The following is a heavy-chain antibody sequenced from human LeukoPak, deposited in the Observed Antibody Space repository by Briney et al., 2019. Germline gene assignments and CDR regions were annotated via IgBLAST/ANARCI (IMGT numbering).Heavy chain of an antibody. D-gene: IGHD2-2*01. CDR3: ARAPGRPAAVFDY. J-gene: IGHJ4*02. Sequence: TSETLSLTCAVYGGSFSGYYWSWIRQPPGKGLEWIGEINHSGSTNYNPSLKSRVTIPVDTSKNQFSLKLSSVTAADTAVYYCARAPGRPAAVFDYWGQGTLVTVSS. CDR2: INHSGST. CDR1: GGSFSGYY. V-gene: IGHV4-34*01.